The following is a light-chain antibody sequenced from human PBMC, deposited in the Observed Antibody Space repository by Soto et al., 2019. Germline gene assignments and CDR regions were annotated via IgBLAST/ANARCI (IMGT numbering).Light chain of an antibody. Sequence: DIQITQSPSTLSASVGDRVTITCRASQYIGKSLAWYQQKPGKAPKLLIYKASNLESEVPSRFSGSGSGTEFTFTISSLQPDDFVTYYCQHYNSYLETFGQGTKVEIK. CDR2: KAS. V-gene: IGKV1-5*03. CDR3: QHYNSYLET. J-gene: IGKJ1*01. CDR1: QYIGKS.